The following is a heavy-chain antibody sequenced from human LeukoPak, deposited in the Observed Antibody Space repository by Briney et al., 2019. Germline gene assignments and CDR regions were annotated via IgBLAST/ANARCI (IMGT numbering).Heavy chain of an antibody. CDR1: GGSISSGGYY. CDR3: ARGVDCSSSSCYNWFDP. D-gene: IGHD2-2*01. CDR2: MYHSGIA. V-gene: IGHV4-30-2*01. Sequence: PSETLSLTCTVSGGSISSGGYYWSWIRQPPGKGLEWIGYMYHSGIAYYNPPLESRVTILVDRSMDQFSLKLSSVTAADTAVYYCARGVDCSSSSCYNWFDPWGQGTLVTVSS. J-gene: IGHJ5*02.